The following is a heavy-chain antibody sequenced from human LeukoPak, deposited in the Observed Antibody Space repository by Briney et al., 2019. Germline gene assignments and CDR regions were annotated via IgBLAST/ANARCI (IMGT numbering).Heavy chain of an antibody. CDR1: GFTFTNYG. CDR3: AKESLRVVPSATFDY. CDR2: ISGRGGRT. D-gene: IGHD2-2*01. Sequence: GGSLRLSCEASGFTFTNYGMSWVRQAPGKGLEWVSVISGRGGRTDYADSVKGRFTISRDNSKNTLYLQMHSLRAEDTAVYYCAKESLRVVPSATFDYWGQGTLVTVSS. J-gene: IGHJ4*02. V-gene: IGHV3-23*01.